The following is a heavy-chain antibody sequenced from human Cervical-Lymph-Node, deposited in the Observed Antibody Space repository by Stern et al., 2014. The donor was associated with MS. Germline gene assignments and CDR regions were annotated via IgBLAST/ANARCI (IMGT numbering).Heavy chain of an antibody. CDR3: ARGLLVSENAFDI. Sequence: QVKLVKFGAEVKKPGASVKVSCKASGYTFTRYGFSWVRQAPGHGLEWLGWIGAYKCNTNYARKLQGRVTMSTNTSTSPAYMEESSLRSDYTAVYYCARGLLVSENAFDIWGQGAMVTVSS. D-gene: IGHD2-15*01. CDR2: IGAYKCNT. CDR1: GYTFTRYG. V-gene: IGHV1-18*01. J-gene: IGHJ3*02.